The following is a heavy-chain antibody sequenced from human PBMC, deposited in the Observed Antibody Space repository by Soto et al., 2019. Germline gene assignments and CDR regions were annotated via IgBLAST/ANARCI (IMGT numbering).Heavy chain of an antibody. CDR3: ARGRYYDSRGWTQFDY. CDR2: TRNKANSYTT. Sequence: EVQLVESGGGLVQPGGSLRLSCAASGFTVSDHYMDWVRQAPGKGLEWVGRTRNKANSYTTEYAASVKGRFTISRDDSKNSLYLQMNSLKTEDTAVYYCARGRYYDSRGWTQFDYWGQGTLVTVSS. D-gene: IGHD3-22*01. CDR1: GFTVSDHY. J-gene: IGHJ4*02. V-gene: IGHV3-72*01.